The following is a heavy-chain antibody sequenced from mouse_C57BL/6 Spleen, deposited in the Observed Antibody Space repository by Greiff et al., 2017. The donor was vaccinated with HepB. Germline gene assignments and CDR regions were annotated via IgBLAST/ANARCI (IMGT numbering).Heavy chain of an antibody. D-gene: IGHD1-1*01. V-gene: IGHV14-4*01. J-gene: IGHJ2*01. CDR3: TTRMVTTVVAVDY. Sequence: EVQLVESGAELVRPGASVKLSCTASGFNIKDDYMHWVKQRPEQGLEWIGWIDPENGDTEYASKFQGKATITADTSSNTAYLQLSSLTSEDTAVYYCTTRMVTTVVAVDYWGQGTTLTVSS. CDR2: IDPENGDT. CDR1: GFNIKDDY.